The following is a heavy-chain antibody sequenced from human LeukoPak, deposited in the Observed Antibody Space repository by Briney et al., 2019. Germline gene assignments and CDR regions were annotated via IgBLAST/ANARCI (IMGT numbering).Heavy chain of an antibody. D-gene: IGHD5-24*01. CDR2: ISDSGNYI. CDR1: GFTFSSYS. CDR3: ARETNEMFDY. Sequence: PGGSLRLSCAVSGFTFSSYSMNWVRQAPGKGLEWVSSISDSGNYIYCADSVKGRFTISRDNAKNSLYLQMNSLRAEDTAVYYCARETNEMFDYWGQGTLVTVSS. V-gene: IGHV3-21*01. J-gene: IGHJ4*02.